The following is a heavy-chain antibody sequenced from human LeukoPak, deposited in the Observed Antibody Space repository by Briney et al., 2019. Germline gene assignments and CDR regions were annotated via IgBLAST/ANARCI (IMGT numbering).Heavy chain of an antibody. CDR3: ASYDY. Sequence: TSETLSLTCAAYGGSFSGYYWSWIRQPPGKGLEWIGEINHSGSTNYNPSLKSRVTISVDTSKNQFSLKLSSVTAADTAVYYCASYDYWGQGTLVTVSS. CDR2: INHSGST. CDR1: GGSFSGYY. V-gene: IGHV4-34*01. J-gene: IGHJ4*02.